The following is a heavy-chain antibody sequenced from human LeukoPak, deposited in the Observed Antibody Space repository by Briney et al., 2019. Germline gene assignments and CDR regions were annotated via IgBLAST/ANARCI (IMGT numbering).Heavy chain of an antibody. V-gene: IGHV4-30-2*01. CDR2: IYQSGST. CDR1: GGSISSGGYS. J-gene: IGHJ2*01. CDR3: ARADRYSDSSAPPSWYFDL. D-gene: IGHD3-22*01. Sequence: PSETLSLTCAVSGGSISSGGYSWSWIRQPPGKGLEWIGYIYQSGSTYYSPSLKSRVTISVDRSKNQFSLKLNSVTAADTAVYYCARADRYSDSSAPPSWYFDLWGRGTLVTVSS.